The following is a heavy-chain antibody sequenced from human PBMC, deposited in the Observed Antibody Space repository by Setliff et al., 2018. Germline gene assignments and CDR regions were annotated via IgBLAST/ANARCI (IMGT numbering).Heavy chain of an antibody. CDR3: AKALLLGDFDY. J-gene: IGHJ4*02. D-gene: IGHD3-10*01. CDR1: GFTVSTNY. CDR2: IYSGGST. Sequence: GSLKISCAASGFTVSTNYMIWVRQAPGKGLEWVSVIYSGGSTYYADSVKGRFTISRDNSKNTLYLQMNSLRAEDTAVYYCAKALLLGDFDYWGQGTLVTVSS. V-gene: IGHV3-53*01.